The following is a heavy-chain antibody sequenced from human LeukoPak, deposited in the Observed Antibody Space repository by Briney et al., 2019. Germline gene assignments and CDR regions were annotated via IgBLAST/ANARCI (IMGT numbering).Heavy chain of an antibody. J-gene: IGHJ4*02. V-gene: IGHV3-23*01. Sequence: GGSLRLSCAASGFTFSSYAMSWVRQAPGKGLEWVSAISGSGGSTYYADSVKGRFTISRDNSKNTLYLQMNSLRAEDTAVYYCAKDSNHDYGDYEAYFDYWGQGTLVTVSS. CDR2: ISGSGGST. CDR1: GFTFSSYA. D-gene: IGHD4-17*01. CDR3: AKDSNHDYGDYEAYFDY.